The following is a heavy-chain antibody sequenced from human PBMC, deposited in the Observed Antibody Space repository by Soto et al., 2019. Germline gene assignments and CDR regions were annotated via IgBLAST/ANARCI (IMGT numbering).Heavy chain of an antibody. J-gene: IGHJ4*02. Sequence: GGSLSLSCRASGFTFYDYAMHWVRQGPGKGLEWVSGISWNSGSIAYADSVKGRFTISRDNAKNSLYLQMNSLTPEDTALYYCAKDFSDIWDYRRDFDYWGQGTLVTVSS. CDR1: GFTFYDYA. V-gene: IGHV3-9*01. CDR2: ISWNSGSI. CDR3: AKDFSDIWDYRRDFDY. D-gene: IGHD1-7*01.